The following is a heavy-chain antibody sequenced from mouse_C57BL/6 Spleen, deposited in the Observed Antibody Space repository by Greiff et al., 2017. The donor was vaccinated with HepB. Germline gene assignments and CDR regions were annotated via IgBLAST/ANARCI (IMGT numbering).Heavy chain of an antibody. J-gene: IGHJ3*01. V-gene: IGHV1-82*01. Sequence: VQGVESGPELVKPGASVKISCKASGYAFSSSWMNWVKQRPGKGLEWIGRIYPGDGDTNYNGKFKGKATLTADKSSSTAYMQLSSLTSEDSAVYFCARGDYGYPAWFAYWGQGTLVTVSA. CDR3: ARGDYGYPAWFAY. CDR1: GYAFSSSW. D-gene: IGHD2-2*01. CDR2: IYPGDGDT.